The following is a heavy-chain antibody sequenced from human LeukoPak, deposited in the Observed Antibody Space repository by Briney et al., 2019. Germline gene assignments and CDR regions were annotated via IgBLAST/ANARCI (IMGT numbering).Heavy chain of an antibody. CDR1: GFTFDDYA. Sequence: GGSLRLSCAASGFTFDDYAMHWVRQAPGKGLEWVSGISWNSGSIGYADSVKGRFTISRDNSKNTLYLQMNSLRAEDTAVYYCANNYDILTGQPQYWGQGTLVTVSS. V-gene: IGHV3-9*01. CDR2: ISWNSGSI. J-gene: IGHJ4*02. D-gene: IGHD3-9*01. CDR3: ANNYDILTGQPQY.